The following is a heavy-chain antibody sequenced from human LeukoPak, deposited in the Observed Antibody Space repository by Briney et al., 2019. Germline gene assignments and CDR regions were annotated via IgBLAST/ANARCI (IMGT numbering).Heavy chain of an antibody. CDR3: ARDGVDIVVVPTYNWFDP. V-gene: IGHV1-18*01. CDR1: GYTFTSYG. J-gene: IGHJ5*02. D-gene: IGHD2-2*03. Sequence: ASVKVSCKASGYTFTSYGISWVRQAPGQGLEWMGWISAYNGNTNYAQKLQGRVTMTTDTSTSTAYMELRSLRSDDTAVNYCARDGVDIVVVPTYNWFDPWGQGTLVTVSS. CDR2: ISAYNGNT.